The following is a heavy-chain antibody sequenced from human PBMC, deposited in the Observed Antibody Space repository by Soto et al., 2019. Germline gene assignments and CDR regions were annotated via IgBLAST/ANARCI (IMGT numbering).Heavy chain of an antibody. CDR3: ARAAMVTAFDI. D-gene: IGHD5-18*01. CDR2: IYHSGST. Sequence: QVQLQESGPGLVKPSGTLSLTCAVSGGSISSSNWWSWVHQPPGKGLEWIGEIYHSGSTKYNPSLRSRDTISVDKSKNQFSLKLSSVTAADTDVYYCARAAMVTAFDIRGQGTMVTVSS. CDR1: GGSISSSNW. J-gene: IGHJ3*02. V-gene: IGHV4-4*02.